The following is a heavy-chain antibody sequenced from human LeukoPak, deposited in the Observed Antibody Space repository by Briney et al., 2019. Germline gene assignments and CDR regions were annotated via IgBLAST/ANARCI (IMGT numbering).Heavy chain of an antibody. CDR2: INPNGGGT. Sequence: ASVKVSCKASGYTFTAYYMHWVRQAPGQGLEWMGWINPNGGGTKYAQKFQGRVTVTGDTSISTASMELSRLTSDDTAVYYCARTSTIAAADTSFEYWGQGTLVTVSS. J-gene: IGHJ4*02. D-gene: IGHD6-13*01. CDR1: GYTFTAYY. V-gene: IGHV1-2*02. CDR3: ARTSTIAAADTSFEY.